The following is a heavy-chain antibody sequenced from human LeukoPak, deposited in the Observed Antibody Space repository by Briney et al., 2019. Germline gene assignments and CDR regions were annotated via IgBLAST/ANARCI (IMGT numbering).Heavy chain of an antibody. CDR2: IMTSGST. CDR3: ARAGITMVRGVIAWFDP. D-gene: IGHD3-10*01. CDR1: GGSISSGSYD. V-gene: IGHV4-61*02. J-gene: IGHJ5*02. Sequence: SETLSLTCTVSGGSISSGSYDWSWIRQPAGKGLEWIGRIMTSGSTNYNPSLKSRVTISVDTSKNQFSLKLSSVTAADTAVYYCARAGITMVRGVIAWFDPWGQGTLATVSS.